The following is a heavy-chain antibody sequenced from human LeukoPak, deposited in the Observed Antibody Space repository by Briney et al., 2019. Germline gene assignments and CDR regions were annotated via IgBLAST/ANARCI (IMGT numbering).Heavy chain of an antibody. Sequence: GGSLRLSCAASGFTFSSYAMHWVRQAPGKGLEWVAVISYDGSNKYYADSVKGRFTISRDNSESTLYLQMNSLRAEDTAVYYCAKDLPAAYFDYWGQGTLVTVSS. CDR1: GFTFSSYA. CDR3: AKDLPAAYFDY. CDR2: ISYDGSNK. V-gene: IGHV3-30-3*01. J-gene: IGHJ4*02. D-gene: IGHD2-2*01.